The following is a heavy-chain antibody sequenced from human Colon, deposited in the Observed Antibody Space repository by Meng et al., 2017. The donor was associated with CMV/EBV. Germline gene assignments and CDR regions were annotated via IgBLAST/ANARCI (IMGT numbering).Heavy chain of an antibody. CDR3: AKDSGYSSSSLDY. Sequence: GGSLRLSCAASGFTSSSYGMHWARQAPGKGLEWVAFIRYDGSNKYYADSVKGRFTISRDNSKNTLYLQMNSLRAENTAVYYCAKDSGYSSSSLDYWGQGTLVTVSS. D-gene: IGHD6-6*01. CDR2: IRYDGSNK. CDR1: GFTSSSYG. V-gene: IGHV3-30*02. J-gene: IGHJ4*02.